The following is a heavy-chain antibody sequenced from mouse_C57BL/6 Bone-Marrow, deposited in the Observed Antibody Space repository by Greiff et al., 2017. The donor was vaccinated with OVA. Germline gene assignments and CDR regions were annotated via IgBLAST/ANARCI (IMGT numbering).Heavy chain of an antibody. CDR1: GYTFTDYE. V-gene: IGHV1-15*01. J-gene: IGHJ2*01. D-gene: IGHD2-4*01. Sequence: VKLMESGAELVRPGASVTLSCKASGYTFTDYEMHWVKQTPVHGLEWIGAIDPETGGTAYNQKFTGKAILTADKSSSTAYMELRSLTSEDSAVYYCTGLIYYDYDSYFDYWGQGTTLTVSS. CDR2: IDPETGGT. CDR3: TGLIYYDYDSYFDY.